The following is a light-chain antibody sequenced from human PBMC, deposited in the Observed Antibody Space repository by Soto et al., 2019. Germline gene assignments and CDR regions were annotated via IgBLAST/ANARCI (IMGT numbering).Light chain of an antibody. Sequence: DIVMTQSPDSLAVSLGERATINCKSSQSVLYSSNNQNYLAWYQQTPGQPPKLLIYWASTRESGVPVRFSGSGSGTDFTLTISSLQAEDVAVYYCQQYYTTPETFGQGTKVEVK. CDR2: WAS. V-gene: IGKV4-1*01. J-gene: IGKJ1*01. CDR3: QQYYTTPET. CDR1: QSVLYSSNNQNY.